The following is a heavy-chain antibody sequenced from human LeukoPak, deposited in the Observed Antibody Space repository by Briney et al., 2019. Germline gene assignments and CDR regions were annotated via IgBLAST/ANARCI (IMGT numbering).Heavy chain of an antibody. J-gene: IGHJ4*02. V-gene: IGHV4-39*01. D-gene: IGHD5-18*01. CDR2: IYYSGST. CDR1: GGSISSSSYY. Sequence: PSQTLSLTCTVSGGSISSSSYYWGWIRQPPGKGLEWIGSIYYSGSTYYNPSLKSRVTISVDTSKNQFSLKLSSVTAADTAVYYCARLPYSYGGYFDYWGQGTLVTVSS. CDR3: ARLPYSYGGYFDY.